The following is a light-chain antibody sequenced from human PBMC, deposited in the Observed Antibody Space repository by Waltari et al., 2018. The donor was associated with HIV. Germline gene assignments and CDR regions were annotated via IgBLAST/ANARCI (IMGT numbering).Light chain of an antibody. J-gene: IGKJ2*01. CDR3: QQYKSYSPSS. Sequence: DIQMTQSPSTLSASVGDTVSITFRASQSIDSWLAWYQQKPGKAPKPLIYKASNLESGVPPSFSGSGSGTEFTLTITSLLPDDFATYYCQQYKSYSPSSFGQGTRLEIK. V-gene: IGKV1-5*03. CDR1: QSIDSW. CDR2: KAS.